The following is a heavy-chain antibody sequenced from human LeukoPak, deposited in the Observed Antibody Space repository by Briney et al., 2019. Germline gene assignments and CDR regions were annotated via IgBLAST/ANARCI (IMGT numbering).Heavy chain of an antibody. Sequence: SETLSLTCAVYGGSFSGYYWSWSRQPPGKGLEWIGEINHSGSTNYTPSLKSRVTISVDTSKNQFSLRLSSVTAADTAVYYCARGSRYCTNGVCYNLYYYYYRDVWGKGTTVTVSS. CDR1: GGSFSGYY. CDR2: INHSGST. J-gene: IGHJ6*03. V-gene: IGHV4-34*01. CDR3: ARGSRYCTNGVCYNLYYYYYRDV. D-gene: IGHD2-8*01.